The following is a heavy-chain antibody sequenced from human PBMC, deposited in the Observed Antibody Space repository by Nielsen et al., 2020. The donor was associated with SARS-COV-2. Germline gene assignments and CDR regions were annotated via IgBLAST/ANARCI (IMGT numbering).Heavy chain of an antibody. CDR3: ARDWSRAFDV. CDR2: IDPDGSDK. V-gene: IGHV3-7*01. Sequence: GGSLRLSCAASGFSLSSHWMSWVRQVPGKGLEWVADIDPDGSDKVYVDSVKGRFTISRDNAKKSMSLQMNNLRVEDTAVYYCARDWSRAFDVWGQGTMVTVSS. CDR1: GFSLSSHW. D-gene: IGHD2-8*02. J-gene: IGHJ3*01.